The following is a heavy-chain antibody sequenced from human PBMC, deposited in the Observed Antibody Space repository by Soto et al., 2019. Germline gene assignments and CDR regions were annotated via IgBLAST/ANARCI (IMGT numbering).Heavy chain of an antibody. CDR2: IIPIFGTA. D-gene: IGHD2-2*02. Sequence: SVKVSCKASGGTFSSHAISWVRQAPGQGLEWMGGIIPIFGTANYAQKFQGRVTITADESTSTAYMELSSLRSEDTAVYYCARGALPAAIHHNWFDPWGQGTLVTVSS. CDR1: GGTFSSHA. V-gene: IGHV1-69*13. CDR3: ARGALPAAIHHNWFDP. J-gene: IGHJ5*02.